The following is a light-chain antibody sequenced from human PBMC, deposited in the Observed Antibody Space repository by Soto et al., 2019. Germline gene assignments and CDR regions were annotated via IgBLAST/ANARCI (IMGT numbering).Light chain of an antibody. V-gene: IGKV1-39*01. CDR1: QSISKY. J-gene: IGKJ2*01. CDR3: QQSYTTPRT. Sequence: DIQMTQSPSSLSASVGDRVTITCRASQSISKYLNWYQQKPGKAPNLLIYATSNLQSGVPSRFSGSGSGTDFTLTITSLQAEVFATYFCQQSYTTPRTFGQGTKLEIK. CDR2: ATS.